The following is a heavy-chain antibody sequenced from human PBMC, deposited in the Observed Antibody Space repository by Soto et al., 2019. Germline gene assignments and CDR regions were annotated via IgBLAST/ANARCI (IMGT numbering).Heavy chain of an antibody. CDR3: ARTFDYYGMDF. J-gene: IGHJ6*02. V-gene: IGHV4-38-2*01. CDR1: GYSIGSGYY. Sequence: PSETLSLTWAVSGYSIGSGYYWAFIRQSPGKGLECIGSIYHAGSVYYNPSLNGRVALSMDTSKNHFSLKLTSVTAADTAVYYCARTFDYYGMDFWGQGTTVTVSS. CDR2: IYHAGSV.